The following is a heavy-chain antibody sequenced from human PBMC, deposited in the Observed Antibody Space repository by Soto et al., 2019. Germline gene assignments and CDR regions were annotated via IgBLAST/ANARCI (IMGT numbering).Heavy chain of an antibody. J-gene: IGHJ4*02. CDR2: IIPVFGKA. V-gene: IGHV1-69*01. CDR1: GGTFSRYA. D-gene: IGHD3-22*01. Sequence: QVQLVQSGAEVKKPGSSVKVSCKASGGTFSRYAINWLRQAPGQGLEWMGGIIPVFGKANYAQKFQGRVTITADESTTTCYMELRSLTSEDTAVYYCARDGTLYDSSAYYYVYWGQGTLVTVSS. CDR3: ARDGTLYDSSAYYYVY.